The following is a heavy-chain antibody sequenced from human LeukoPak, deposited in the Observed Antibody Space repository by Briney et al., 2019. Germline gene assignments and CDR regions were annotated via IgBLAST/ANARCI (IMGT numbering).Heavy chain of an antibody. CDR1: GGSITSYY. V-gene: IGHV4-59*04. J-gene: IGHJ5*02. CDR3: TLIPAYCSTTTCRLGSWFDP. CDR2: IYYSGIT. D-gene: IGHD2-2*01. Sequence: SETLSLTCTVSGGSITSYYWNWIRQPPGKGLEWIGYIYYSGITHYNPSLKSRVTISVDTSKNQFSLKLNSVTAADSAAYYCTLIPAYCSTTTCRLGSWFDPWGQGTLVTVSS.